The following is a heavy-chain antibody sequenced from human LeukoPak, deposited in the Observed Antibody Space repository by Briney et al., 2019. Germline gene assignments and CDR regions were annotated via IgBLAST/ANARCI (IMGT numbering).Heavy chain of an antibody. J-gene: IGHJ4*02. D-gene: IGHD3-22*01. CDR1: GFTLDDYA. CDR2: ISWNSGSI. Sequence: PGGSLRLSCAASGFTLDDYAMHWVRHAPGKGLERVSGISWNSGSIGYADSVKGRFTISRDNSNKTLYLQMNSLRAEDTAIYCCAKDSYYENSGPDNWGQGTLVTVSS. CDR3: AKDSYYENSGPDN. V-gene: IGHV3-9*01.